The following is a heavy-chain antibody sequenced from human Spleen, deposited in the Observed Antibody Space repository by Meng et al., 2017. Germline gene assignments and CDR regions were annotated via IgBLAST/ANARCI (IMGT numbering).Heavy chain of an antibody. CDR3: ARVGDYDLLSGYPIDY. D-gene: IGHD3-3*01. CDR1: GSSISRGYY. V-gene: IGHV4-38-2*02. Sequence: SETLSLTCTVSGSSISRGYYWGWIRQSPGKGLEWIGSIYHSGSSYYNPSLRSRVIMSVDTSKNQFSLKITSVTAADTAVYYCARVGDYDLLSGYPIDYWGQGSLVTVSS. CDR2: IYHSGSS. J-gene: IGHJ4*02.